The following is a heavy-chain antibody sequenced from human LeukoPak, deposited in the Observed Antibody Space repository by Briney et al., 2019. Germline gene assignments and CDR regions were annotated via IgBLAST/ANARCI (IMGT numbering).Heavy chain of an antibody. Sequence: GGSLRLSCAASGFTFSSYWMTWVRQAPGNGLEWVANIKQDGSEKYYVDSVKGRFTISRDNAKNSLYLQMNSLRAEDTAVYYCARRDWAQINYYYYDGMDVWGQGTTVTVSS. CDR2: IKQDGSEK. J-gene: IGHJ6*02. V-gene: IGHV3-7*01. CDR1: GFTFSSYW. CDR3: ARRDWAQINYYYYDGMDV. D-gene: IGHD2-21*01.